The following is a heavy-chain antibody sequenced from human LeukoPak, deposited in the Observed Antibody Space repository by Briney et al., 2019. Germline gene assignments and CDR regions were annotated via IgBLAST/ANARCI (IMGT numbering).Heavy chain of an antibody. V-gene: IGHV3-7*01. Sequence: PGGSLRLSCGASGFIFSSHWMRRVRQAPGKGLEWVADINRDGSDEYYVDSVRGRFTISRDNAKNSVYLQMNSLRPDDTAVYYCGGGPGYWGQGTLVSVSS. CDR2: INRDGSDE. CDR1: GFIFSSHW. J-gene: IGHJ4*02. D-gene: IGHD2-15*01. CDR3: GGGPGY.